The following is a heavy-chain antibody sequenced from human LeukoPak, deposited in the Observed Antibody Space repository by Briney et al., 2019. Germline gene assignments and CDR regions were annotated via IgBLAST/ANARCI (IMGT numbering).Heavy chain of an antibody. CDR1: GFTFSTYW. J-gene: IGHJ4*02. V-gene: IGHV3-74*01. Sequence: GGSLRLSCAVSGFTFSTYWMDWVRQVPGKGQVWVSRISSDGSNTAYADSVKGRFTISRDNAKNTMYLQMSSLRAEDTAVYYCAKRGDGGAWYDYWGQGTLVIVSS. D-gene: IGHD6-19*01. CDR2: ISSDGSNT. CDR3: AKRGDGGAWYDY.